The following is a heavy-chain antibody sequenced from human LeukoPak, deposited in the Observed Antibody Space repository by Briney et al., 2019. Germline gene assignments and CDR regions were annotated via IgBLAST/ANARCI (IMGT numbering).Heavy chain of an antibody. Sequence: SETLSLTCTVSGGSISSYYWSWIRQPPGKGLEWIGRIYTSGSTNYNPSLKSRVTISVDTSKNQFSLKLSSVTAADTAVYYCARVQMTTVTNYFDYWGQGTLVTVSS. CDR1: GGSISSYY. CDR3: ARVQMTTVTNYFDY. CDR2: IYTSGST. V-gene: IGHV4-4*08. J-gene: IGHJ4*02. D-gene: IGHD4-17*01.